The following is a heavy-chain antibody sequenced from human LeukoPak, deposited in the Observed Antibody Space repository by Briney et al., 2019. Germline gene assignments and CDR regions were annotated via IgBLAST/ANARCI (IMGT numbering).Heavy chain of an antibody. J-gene: IGHJ5*02. CDR2: IYHSGST. V-gene: IGHV4-30-2*01. CDR3: ARGPYGSGSYLAS. D-gene: IGHD3-10*01. Sequence: SETLSLTCTVSGGSISSGGYYWSWIRQPPGKGLEWIGYIYHSGSTYYNPSLKSRVTISVDRSKNQFSLNLSSVTAADTAVYYCARGPYGSGSYLASWGQGTLVTVSS. CDR1: GGSISSGGYY.